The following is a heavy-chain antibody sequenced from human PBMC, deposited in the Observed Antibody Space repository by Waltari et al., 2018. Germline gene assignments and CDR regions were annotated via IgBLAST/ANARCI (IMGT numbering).Heavy chain of an antibody. J-gene: IGHJ6*02. CDR2: IIPILGIA. CDR1: GGTFSRYA. Sequence: QVQLVQSGAEVKKPGSPVKVSCKASGGTFSRYAISWVRQAPGQGLGWLGRIIPILGIANYAQKFQGRVTITADKSTSTAYMELSSLRSEDTAVYYCARGSPYSSSYYYGMDVWGQGTTVTVSS. V-gene: IGHV1-69*04. CDR3: ARGSPYSSSYYYGMDV. D-gene: IGHD6-6*01.